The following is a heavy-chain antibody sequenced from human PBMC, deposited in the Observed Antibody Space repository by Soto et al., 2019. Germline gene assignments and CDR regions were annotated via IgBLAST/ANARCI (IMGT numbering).Heavy chain of an antibody. CDR3: EKNWNWGSLVH. CDR1: GVSFSSGDYH. CDR2: IYYSDNT. Sequence: SETLSLTYTASGVSFSSGDYHWSWIRQPPGKGLEWIGYIYYSDNTYSNPSLKSRVAISGDTSRNQFSLRLSSVTAADTAVYYCEKNWNWGSLVHWGQGTLVTVS. J-gene: IGHJ4*02. D-gene: IGHD7-27*01. V-gene: IGHV4-30-4*01.